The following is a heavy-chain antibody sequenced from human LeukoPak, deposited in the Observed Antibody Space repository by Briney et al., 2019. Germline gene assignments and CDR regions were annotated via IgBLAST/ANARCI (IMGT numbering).Heavy chain of an antibody. D-gene: IGHD6-13*01. Sequence: PGRSLRLSCAASGFTFSSYAMHWVRQAPGKGLEWVAVISYDGSNKYYADSVKGRFTISRDNSKNTLYLQMNSLRAEDTAVYYCARDSYSSSRNDYWGQGTLVTVSS. CDR3: ARDSYSSSRNDY. CDR2: ISYDGSNK. CDR1: GFTFSSYA. V-gene: IGHV3-30*04. J-gene: IGHJ4*02.